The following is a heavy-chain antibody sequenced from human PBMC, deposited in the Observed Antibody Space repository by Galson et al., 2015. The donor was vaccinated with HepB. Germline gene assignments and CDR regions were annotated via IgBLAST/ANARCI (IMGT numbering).Heavy chain of an antibody. CDR3: ARDLSGNYPGYYFDY. CDR1: GFTFSSYA. D-gene: IGHD1-26*01. CDR2: ISYDGRNE. V-gene: IGHV3-30*04. J-gene: IGHJ4*02. Sequence: SLRLSCAASGFTFSSYAVHWLRQAPGKGLEWVAVISYDGRNEYYADSVKGRFTISRDNSKNTLYLQMNSLRVEDTAVYYCARDLSGNYPGYYFDYWGQGTLVTVSS.